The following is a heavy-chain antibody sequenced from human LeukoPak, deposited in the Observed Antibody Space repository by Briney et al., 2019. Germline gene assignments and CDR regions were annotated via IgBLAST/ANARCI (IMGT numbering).Heavy chain of an antibody. CDR3: ARGRDLYCSGGSCYPGYFDY. CDR1: GYTFTSYY. V-gene: IGHV1-46*01. J-gene: IGHJ4*02. CDR2: INPSGGST. Sequence: ASVKVSCKASGYTFTSYYMHWVRQAPGQGLEWMGIINPSGGSTSYAQKFQGRVTMTRDTSTSTVYMELSSLRSEDTAVYYCARGRDLYCSGGSCYPGYFDYWGQGTLVTVSS. D-gene: IGHD2-15*01.